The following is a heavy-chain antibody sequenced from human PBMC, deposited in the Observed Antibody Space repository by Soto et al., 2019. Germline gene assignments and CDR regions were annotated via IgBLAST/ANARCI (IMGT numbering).Heavy chain of an antibody. V-gene: IGHV1-18*01. CDR2: ISAYNGNT. CDR1: GYTFTSYG. Sequence: ASVKVSCKASGYTFTSYGISWVRQAPGQGLEWMGWISAYNGNTNYAQKLQGRVTMTTDTSTSTAYMELGSLRSDDTAVYYCARDRVVVVPAGVVAFDPLGQGTLVTVSS. CDR3: ARDRVVVVPAGVVAFDP. D-gene: IGHD2-2*01. J-gene: IGHJ5*02.